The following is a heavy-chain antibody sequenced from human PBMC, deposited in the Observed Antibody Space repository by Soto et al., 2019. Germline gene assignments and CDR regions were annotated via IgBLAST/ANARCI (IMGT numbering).Heavy chain of an antibody. Sequence: SVKVSCKASGGTFSSYAISWLRQAPGQGLEWMGGIIPIFSTANYAQKFQGRVTITADESTSTAYMGGSSPKSEHTTVYYCARGVRNYYYYDIDVWGQG. CDR1: GGTFSSYA. V-gene: IGHV1-69*13. CDR3: ARGVRNYYYYDIDV. J-gene: IGHJ6*02. CDR2: IIPIFSTA.